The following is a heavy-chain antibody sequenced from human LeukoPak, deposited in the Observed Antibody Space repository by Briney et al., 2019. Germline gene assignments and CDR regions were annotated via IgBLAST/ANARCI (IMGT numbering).Heavy chain of an antibody. J-gene: IGHJ4*02. CDR2: ISGSGGST. Sequence: GGSLRLSCAASGFTFSSYAMSWVRQAPGKGLEWVSAISGSGGSTYYADSVKGRFTTSRDNSKNTLYLQMNSLRAEDTAVYYCAKASTGYCSGGSCYSFDYWGQGTLVTVSS. V-gene: IGHV3-23*01. D-gene: IGHD2-15*01. CDR3: AKASTGYCSGGSCYSFDY. CDR1: GFTFSSYA.